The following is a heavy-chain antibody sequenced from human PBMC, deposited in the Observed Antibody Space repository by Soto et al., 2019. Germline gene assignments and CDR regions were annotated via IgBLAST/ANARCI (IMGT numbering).Heavy chain of an antibody. V-gene: IGHV3-30*18. CDR2: ISYDGNNK. D-gene: IGHD1-1*01. CDR3: AKDRSNNWCFDY. Sequence: QVHLEESGGGVVQPGRSLRLSCAASEFTFNSHNMHWVRQAPGKGLEWVAVISYDGNNKYYADSVKGRFTISRDNSKNTLYLQMNSLRGEDTAVYYCAKDRSNNWCFDYWGQGTLVTVSS. J-gene: IGHJ4*02. CDR1: EFTFNSHN.